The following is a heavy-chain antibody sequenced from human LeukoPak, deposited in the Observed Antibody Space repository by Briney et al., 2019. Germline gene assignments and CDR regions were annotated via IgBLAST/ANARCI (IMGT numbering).Heavy chain of an antibody. CDR1: GYTFTSYD. J-gene: IGHJ3*02. CDR2: MNPNSGNT. D-gene: IGHD3-22*01. CDR3: ARGPDYYDRSGYNAFDI. Sequence: ASVKLSCKASGYTFTSYDINWVRHATGQGLEWMGWMNPNSGNTGYAQKFQGRVTMTRNTSISTAYIELSSLRSEDTAVYYCARGPDYYDRSGYNAFDIWGQGTMVTVSS. V-gene: IGHV1-8*01.